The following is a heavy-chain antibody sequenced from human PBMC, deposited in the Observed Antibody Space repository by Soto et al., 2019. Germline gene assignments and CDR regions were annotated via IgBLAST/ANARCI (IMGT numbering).Heavy chain of an antibody. CDR2: IYSGGST. J-gene: IGHJ4*02. CDR1: GFTVSSNS. D-gene: IGHD4-4*01. Sequence: GGSLRLSCAASGFTVSSNSVSWVRQAPGKGLEWVSVIYSGGSTYYADSVKGRFIISRDNSKNTLYLQMNSLRAEDTAVYYCARDAFSNYLRYWGQGTLVTVSS. CDR3: ARDAFSNYLRY. V-gene: IGHV3-66*01.